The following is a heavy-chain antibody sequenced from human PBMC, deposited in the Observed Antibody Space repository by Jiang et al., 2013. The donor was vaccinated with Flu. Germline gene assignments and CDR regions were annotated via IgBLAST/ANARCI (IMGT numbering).Heavy chain of an antibody. D-gene: IGHD3-22*01. CDR1: GDSVSSNSAA. J-gene: IGHJ4*02. Sequence: QTLSLTCAISGDSVSSNSAAWNWIRQSPSRGLEWLGRTYYRSKWYNDYAVSVKSRITINPDTSKNQFSLQLNSVTPEDTAVYYCARSPSPARRYYDSSSYYFDYWGQGTLVTVSS. CDR3: ARSPSPARRYYDSSSYYFDY. CDR2: TYYRSKWYN. V-gene: IGHV6-1*01.